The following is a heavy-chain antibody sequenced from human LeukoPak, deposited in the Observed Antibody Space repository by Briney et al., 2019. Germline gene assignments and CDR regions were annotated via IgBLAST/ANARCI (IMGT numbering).Heavy chain of an antibody. CDR1: GFTFDDYA. V-gene: IGHV3-43*02. CDR3: AKDSVAGAYNWFYP. D-gene: IGHD6-19*01. Sequence: QTGGSLRLSCAASGFTFDDYAMHWVSQAPGKGLEWVSLISGDGGSTYYADSVKGRFTISRDNSKNSLYLQMNSLRTEDTALYYCAKDSVAGAYNWFYPWGQGTLVTVSS. CDR2: ISGDGGST. J-gene: IGHJ5*02.